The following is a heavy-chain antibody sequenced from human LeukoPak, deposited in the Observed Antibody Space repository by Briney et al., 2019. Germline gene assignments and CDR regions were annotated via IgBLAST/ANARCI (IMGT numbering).Heavy chain of an antibody. J-gene: IGHJ3*01. D-gene: IGHD4-17*01. CDR1: GFTFSRHA. Sequence: HPGGSLRLSCAASGFTFSRHAMHWVRQAPGKGLEWVAVISYDGSNKDYADSVKGRFTVSRDNSKNTLYLQFSSLRAEDTAVFYCARSAGDPHAFDVWGQGTMVIVSS. CDR2: ISYDGSNK. CDR3: ARSAGDPHAFDV. V-gene: IGHV3-30-3*01.